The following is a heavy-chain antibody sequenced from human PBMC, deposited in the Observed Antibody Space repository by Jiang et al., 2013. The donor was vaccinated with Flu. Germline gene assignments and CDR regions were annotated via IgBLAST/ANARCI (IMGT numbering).Heavy chain of an antibody. D-gene: IGHD3-10*01. CDR3: ARDWFGELSHGMDV. V-gene: IGHV1-18*01. J-gene: IGHJ6*02. CDR2: ISAYNGNT. Sequence: SWVRQAPGQGLEWMGWISAYNGNTNYAQKLQGRVTMTTDTSTSTAYMELRSLRSDDTAVYYCARDWFGELSHGMDVWGQGTTVTVSS.